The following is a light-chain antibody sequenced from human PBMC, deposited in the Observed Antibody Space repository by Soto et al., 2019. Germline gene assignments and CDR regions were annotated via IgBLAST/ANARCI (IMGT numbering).Light chain of an antibody. Sequence: QSVLTQPPSASASLGASVKLTCTLSSGHNSYAIAWHQQQPEKGHRYLMKLNSDGSHSKGDGIPDRFSGSSSGAERYLTISSLQSEDEADYYCQTWSTDIRVFGGGTKVTVL. J-gene: IGLJ3*02. V-gene: IGLV4-69*01. CDR3: QTWSTDIRV. CDR2: LNSDGSH. CDR1: SGHNSYA.